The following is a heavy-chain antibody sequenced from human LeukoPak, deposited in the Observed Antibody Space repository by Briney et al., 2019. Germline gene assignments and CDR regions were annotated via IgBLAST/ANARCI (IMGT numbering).Heavy chain of an antibody. CDR1: GASISSTSYC. V-gene: IGHV4-61*09. Sequence: SETLSLTCTVSGASISSTSYCWGWIRQPAGKGLEWIGHIHTSGSTNYNPSLKSRVTISVDTSKNQFSLKLSSVTAADTAVYYCARVRGFLTGYYRGYFDYWGQGTLVTVSS. CDR3: ARVRGFLTGYYRGYFDY. CDR2: IHTSGST. D-gene: IGHD3-9*01. J-gene: IGHJ4*02.